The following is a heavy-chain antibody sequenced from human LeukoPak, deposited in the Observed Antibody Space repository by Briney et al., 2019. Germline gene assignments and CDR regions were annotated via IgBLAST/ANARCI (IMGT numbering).Heavy chain of an antibody. J-gene: IGHJ4*02. CDR3: AKDRDFDWLLFDY. CDR2: ISGSGGST. CDR1: GFTFSSYG. V-gene: IGHV3-23*01. Sequence: GGTLRLSCAASGFTFSSYGMSWVRQAPGKGLEWVSAISGSGGSTYYADSVKGRSTISRDNSKNTLYLQMNSLRAEDTAVYYCAKDRDFDWLLFDYWGQGTLVTVSS. D-gene: IGHD3-9*01.